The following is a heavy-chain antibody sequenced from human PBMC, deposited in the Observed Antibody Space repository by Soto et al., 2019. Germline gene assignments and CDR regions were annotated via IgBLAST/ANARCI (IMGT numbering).Heavy chain of an antibody. D-gene: IGHD3-10*01. CDR1: GGSISSYY. J-gene: IGHJ4*02. V-gene: IGHV4-59*01. CDR2: IYYSGST. CDR3: ARGGHTRYYFIDY. Sequence: PSETLSLTCTVSGGSISSYYWSWIRQPPGKGLEWIGYIYYSGSTNYNPSLKSRVTISVDTSKNQFSLKLSSVTAADTAVYYCARGGHTRYYFIDYWGQGTLVTVSS.